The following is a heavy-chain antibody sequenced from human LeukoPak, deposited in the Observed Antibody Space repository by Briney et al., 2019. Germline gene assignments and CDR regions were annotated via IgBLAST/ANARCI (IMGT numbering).Heavy chain of an antibody. CDR1: GFTFSSYS. Sequence: MAGGSLRLSCAASGFTFSSYSMNWVRQAPGKGLEWVSSISSSSSYIYYADSVKGRFTISRDNAKNSLYLQMNSLRAEDTAVYYCARDPGAGMRSAFDIWGQGTMVTVSS. CDR3: ARDPGAGMRSAFDI. CDR2: ISSSSSYI. J-gene: IGHJ3*02. V-gene: IGHV3-21*01. D-gene: IGHD6-19*01.